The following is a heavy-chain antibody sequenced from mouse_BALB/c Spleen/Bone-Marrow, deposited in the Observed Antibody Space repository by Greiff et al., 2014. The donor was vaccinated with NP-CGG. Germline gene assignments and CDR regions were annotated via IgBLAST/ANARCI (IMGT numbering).Heavy chain of an antibody. CDR1: GYTFTDYA. CDR3: ARDAMDY. Sequence: VQLQQSGAELVRPGVSVKISCKGSGYTFTDYAMHWVKQSHAKSLEWIGVISTYYGDASYNQKFKGKATMTVDKSTSTAYMELARLTSEDSAIYYCARDAMDYWGQGTSVTVSS. V-gene: IGHV1S137*01. J-gene: IGHJ4*01. CDR2: ISTYYGDA.